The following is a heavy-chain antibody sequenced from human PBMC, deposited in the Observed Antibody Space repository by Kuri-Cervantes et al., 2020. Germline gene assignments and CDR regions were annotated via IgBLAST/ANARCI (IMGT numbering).Heavy chain of an antibody. CDR1: GYTFTSYG. D-gene: IGHD3-3*01. CDR3: ASEGYYNFWSGYSADSRPFDY. CDR2: ISAYNGNT. V-gene: IGHV1-18*01. Sequence: ASVKVSCKASGYTFTSYGISWVRQAPGQGLEWMGWISAYNGNTNYAQKLQGRVTMTTDTSTSTAYMELRSLRSDDTAVYYCASEGYYNFWSGYSADSRPFDYWGQGTLVTVSS. J-gene: IGHJ4*02.